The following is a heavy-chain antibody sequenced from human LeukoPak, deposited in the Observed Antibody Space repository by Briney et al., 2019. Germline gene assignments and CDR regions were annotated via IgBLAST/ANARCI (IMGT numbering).Heavy chain of an antibody. CDR1: GFTFSSYA. D-gene: IGHD2-2*01. V-gene: IGHV3-23*01. J-gene: IGHJ5*02. CDR2: ISGSGGST. Sequence: GGSLRLSCAASGFTFSSYAMSWVRQAPGKGLEWVSAISGSGGSTYYADSVKGRFTISRDNSKNMLYLQMNSLRAEDTAVYYCAKDLHIVVVPAATSGWFDPWGQGTLVTVSS. CDR3: AKDLHIVVVPAATSGWFDP.